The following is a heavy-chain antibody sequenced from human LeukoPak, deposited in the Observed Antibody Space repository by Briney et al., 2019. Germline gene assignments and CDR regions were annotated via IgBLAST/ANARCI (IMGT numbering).Heavy chain of an antibody. V-gene: IGHV4-39*01. D-gene: IGHD6-19*01. CDR2: IDSSGST. Sequence: SETLSLTCTVSGGSISSSSYYWRRIRPPPGKGLEWIASIDSSGSTYYNPSLKSRITMFVDTSKNQFSLRLSSVTAADTAVYYCARSPVAGFDYWGQGALVTVSS. J-gene: IGHJ4*02. CDR3: ARSPVAGFDY. CDR1: GGSISSSSYY.